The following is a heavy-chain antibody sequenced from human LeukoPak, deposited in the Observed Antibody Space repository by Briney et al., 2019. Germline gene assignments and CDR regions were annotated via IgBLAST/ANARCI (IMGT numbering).Heavy chain of an antibody. Sequence: GGSLRLSCVASGFTFRTSWMTWVRQTPDKGLEWVASIKPDGSDKYYVDSVKGRFTISRDNAANSLFLQMNSLRAEDTALYYRAKGGPRVRYFSWSFDYWGQGTLVTVSS. D-gene: IGHD3-9*01. V-gene: IGHV3-7*03. CDR3: AKGGPRVRYFSWSFDY. J-gene: IGHJ4*02. CDR2: IKPDGSDK. CDR1: GFTFRTSW.